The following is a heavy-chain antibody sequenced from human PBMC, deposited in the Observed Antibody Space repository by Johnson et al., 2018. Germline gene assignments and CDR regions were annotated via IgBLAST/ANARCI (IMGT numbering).Heavy chain of an antibody. J-gene: IGHJ3*02. CDR1: GFTFSSYW. D-gene: IGHD2-2*01. CDR2: INSDGSST. CDR3: AKDRPRYCSSTSCYVDI. V-gene: IGHV3-74*01. Sequence: VQLVESGGCLVQPGGSXRLSCAASGFTFSSYWLHWVRQAPGKGLVWVSRINSDGSSTSSADSVTGRFTIARDNSKNTLYLQMTSLRAEDNAVYYCAKDRPRYCSSTSCYVDIWGQGTMVTVSS.